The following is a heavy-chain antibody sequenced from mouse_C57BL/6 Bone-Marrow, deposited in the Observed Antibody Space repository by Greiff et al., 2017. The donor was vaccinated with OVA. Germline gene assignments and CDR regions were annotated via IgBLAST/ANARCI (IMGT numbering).Heavy chain of an antibody. CDR2: IDPGSGGT. CDR1: GYTFTDYE. CDR3: TRSDY. J-gene: IGHJ2*01. Sequence: QVQLQQSGAELVRPGASVTLSCKASGYTFTDYEMPWVKQTPVHGLEWIGAIDPGSGGTAYNQKFKGKAILTADKSSSTAYMELRSLRSEYAAVYYCTRSDYWGQGTTLTVSS. V-gene: IGHV1-15*01.